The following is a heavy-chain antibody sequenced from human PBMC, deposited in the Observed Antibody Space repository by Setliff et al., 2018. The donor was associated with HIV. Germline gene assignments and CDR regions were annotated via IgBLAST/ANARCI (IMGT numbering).Heavy chain of an antibody. D-gene: IGHD2-15*01. J-gene: IGHJ2*01. Sequence: GASVKVSCKASDYTFSTYAITWVRQAPGQGLEWMGWISTYNGNTDYAQKLQGRVTMTTDTSTRTTYMELRSLKSDDTAVYYCARRVVVVAGTPEWFFDLWGRGTLVTVSS. V-gene: IGHV1-18*01. CDR3: ARRVVVVAGTPEWFFDL. CDR1: DYTFSTYA. CDR2: ISTYNGNT.